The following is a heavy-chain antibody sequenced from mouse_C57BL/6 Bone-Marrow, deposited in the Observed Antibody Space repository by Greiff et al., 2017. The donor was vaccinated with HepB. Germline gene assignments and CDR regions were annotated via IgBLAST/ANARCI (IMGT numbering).Heavy chain of an antibody. CDR1: GYSFTGYF. CDR2: INPYNGDT. D-gene: IGHD2-4*01. V-gene: IGHV1-37*01. Sequence: EVKLMESGPELVKPGASVKISCKASGYSFTGYFMNWVKQSHGKSLEWIGRINPYNGDTFYNQKFKGKATLTVDKSSSTAHMELLSLTSEDFAVYYCARGPPIYYDPYWYFDVWGTGTTVTVSS. CDR3: ARGPPIYYDPYWYFDV. J-gene: IGHJ1*03.